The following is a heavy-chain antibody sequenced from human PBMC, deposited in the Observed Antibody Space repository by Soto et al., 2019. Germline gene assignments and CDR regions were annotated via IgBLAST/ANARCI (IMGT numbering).Heavy chain of an antibody. CDR2: IGSGSRGT. J-gene: IGHJ5*02. Sequence: EAQLLESGGGLVQPGGSLRLSCAASGFAFSNFAMSWVRQAPGKGLEWVSAIGSGSRGTHYAESVEDRFTISRDDSKNTLYLQLNSLTAADTAVYYCAAPRAAVPHTRYFDPLGQGNPVTVSP. V-gene: IGHV3-23*01. CDR3: AAPRAAVPHTRYFDP. CDR1: GFAFSNFA. D-gene: IGHD6-13*01.